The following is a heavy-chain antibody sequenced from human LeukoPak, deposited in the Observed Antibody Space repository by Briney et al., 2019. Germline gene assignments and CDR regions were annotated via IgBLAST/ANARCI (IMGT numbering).Heavy chain of an antibody. CDR1: GYTFTGYY. D-gene: IGHD3-3*02. Sequence: ASVKVSCKASGYTFTGYYMHWVRQAPGQGLEWMGWINPNSGGTNYAQKFQGRVTMTRDTSISTAYMELSRLRSDDTAVYYCARDKGNVIVSLFFDYWGQGTLVTVSS. CDR2: INPNSGGT. J-gene: IGHJ4*02. CDR3: ARDKGNVIVSLFFDY. V-gene: IGHV1-2*02.